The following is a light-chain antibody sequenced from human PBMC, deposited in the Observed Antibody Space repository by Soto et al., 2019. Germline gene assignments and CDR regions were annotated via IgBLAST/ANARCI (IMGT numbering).Light chain of an antibody. CDR1: QYINSY. V-gene: IGKV1-39*01. CDR2: AAY. CDR3: QQSYSTPPYT. J-gene: IGKJ2*01. Sequence: DIQMTQSPSSLSTSVGDRVTITCRASQYINSYLNWYQQKPGKAPKLLIFAAYNLQSGVPSRFSGSGSGTDFTLTISSLQPEDFATYYGQQSYSTPPYTFGQGTKLDMK.